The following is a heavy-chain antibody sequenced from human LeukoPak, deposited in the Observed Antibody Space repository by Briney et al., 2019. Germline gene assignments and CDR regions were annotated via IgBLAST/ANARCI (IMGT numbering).Heavy chain of an antibody. V-gene: IGHV3-23*01. CDR2: ISGSGGST. J-gene: IGHJ6*02. CDR1: GFTFSSYA. D-gene: IGHD2-15*01. Sequence: GGSLRLSCAASGFTFSSYAMSWVRQAPGKGLEWVSAISGSGGSTYYADSVKGRFTISRDNSKNTLYLQMNSLRAEDTAVYYCAKHVAALPYYGMDVWGQGTTVTVSS. CDR3: AKHVAALPYYGMDV.